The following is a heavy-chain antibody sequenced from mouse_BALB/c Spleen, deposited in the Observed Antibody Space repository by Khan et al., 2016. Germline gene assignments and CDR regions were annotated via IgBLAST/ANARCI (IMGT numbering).Heavy chain of an antibody. D-gene: IGHD1-1*01. V-gene: IGHV1-9*01. CDR2: ILPGSGTT. Sequence: QVQLQQSGAELMKPGASVKISCKATGYTFSSYWIEWVKQRPGHGLEWIGEILPGSGTTNYNEKFKGKATFTADTSSNTAYMHISSLTSEDSAVYACSRSYCSSYDDLAYWGQGTLVTVSA. CDR3: SRSYCSSYDDLAY. J-gene: IGHJ3*01. CDR1: GYTFSSYW.